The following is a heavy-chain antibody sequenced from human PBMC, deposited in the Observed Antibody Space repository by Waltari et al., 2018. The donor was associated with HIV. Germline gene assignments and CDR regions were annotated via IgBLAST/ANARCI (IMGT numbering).Heavy chain of an antibody. Sequence: QITLKESGPTLVTPTQPLSLTCTFSGFSLSTSGVDVGWILQPPGKAPEWLALIYWNDDKRYSPSLKSRFTITKDTSKNQVVLTMTNMDPVDTATYYCAHRRLARAVAGKLYNWFDPWGQGILVTVSS. CDR1: GFSLSTSGVD. CDR3: AHRRLARAVAGKLYNWFDP. V-gene: IGHV2-5*01. J-gene: IGHJ5*02. D-gene: IGHD6-19*01. CDR2: IYWNDDK.